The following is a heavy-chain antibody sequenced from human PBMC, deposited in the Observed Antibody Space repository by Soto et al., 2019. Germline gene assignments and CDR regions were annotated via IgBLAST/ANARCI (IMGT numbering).Heavy chain of an antibody. CDR1: GHSFTSYW. CDR2: IYPGDSDT. CDR3: ARHGDIVVVPAAPANYYYYYGMDV. V-gene: IGHV5-51*01. Sequence: GESLKISCKGSGHSFTSYWIGWVRQMPGKGLEWMGIIYPGDSDTRYSPSFQGQVTISADKSISTAYLQWSSLKASDTAMYYCARHGDIVVVPAAPANYYYYYGMDVWCQGTTVTVS. J-gene: IGHJ6*02. D-gene: IGHD2-2*01.